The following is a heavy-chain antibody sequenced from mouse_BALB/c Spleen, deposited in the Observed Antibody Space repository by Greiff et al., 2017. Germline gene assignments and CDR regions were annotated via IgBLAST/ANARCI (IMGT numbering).Heavy chain of an antibody. J-gene: IGHJ3*01. CDR3: ARTQYYGSSYDWFAY. V-gene: IGHV2-9*02. CDR2: IWAGGST. CDR1: GFSLTSYG. Sequence: VQVVESGPGLVAPSQSLSITCTVSGFSLTSYGVHWVRQPPGKGLEWLGVIWAGGSTNYNSALMSRLSISKDNSKSQVFLKMNSLQTDDTAMYYCARTQYYGSSYDWFAYWGQGTLVTVSA. D-gene: IGHD1-1*01.